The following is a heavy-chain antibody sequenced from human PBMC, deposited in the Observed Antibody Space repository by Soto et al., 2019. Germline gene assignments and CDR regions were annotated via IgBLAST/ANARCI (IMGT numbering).Heavy chain of an antibody. J-gene: IGHJ3*02. CDR3: ARERGDIVVGVAANPHGPEDRAFDT. CDR2: INPSGGST. CDR1: GYTFTSYY. V-gene: IGHV1-46*03. Sequence: QVQLVQSGAEVKKPGASVKVSCKASGYTFTSYYMHWVRQAPGQGLAWMGIINPSGGSTSYAQKFRVRATMTRDTSTSAVYMELRSLIAEDTAVYYCARERGDIVVGVAANPHGPEDRAFDTWGQGTMVTISS. D-gene: IGHD2-15*01.